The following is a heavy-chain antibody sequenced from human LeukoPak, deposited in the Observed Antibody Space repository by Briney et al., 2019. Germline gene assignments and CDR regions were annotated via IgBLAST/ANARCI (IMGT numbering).Heavy chain of an antibody. D-gene: IGHD5-12*01. CDR2: IYHSGST. Sequence: PSGTLSLTCAVSGGSISSSYWWSWIRQPPGKGLEWIGEIYHSGSTNYNLSLKSRVTMSVDTSKNQFSLKLTSVTAADTALYFCARGMSAAYDYNWFDSWGQGTLVTVSS. J-gene: IGHJ5*01. CDR1: GGSISSSYW. V-gene: IGHV4-4*02. CDR3: ARGMSAAYDYNWFDS.